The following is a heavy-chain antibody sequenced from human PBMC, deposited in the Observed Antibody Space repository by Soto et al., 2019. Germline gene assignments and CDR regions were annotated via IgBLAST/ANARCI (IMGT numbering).Heavy chain of an antibody. J-gene: IGHJ4*02. D-gene: IGHD2-2*01. CDR1: GGSISCSY. V-gene: IGHV4-59*12. Sequence: SETLSLTCTVSGGSISCSYWSWIRQPPGKGLEWIGYIYDSGSTYYNSSLKSRVTMSVDTSKNQFSLKLSSVTAADTAVYYCARVPDYWGQGILVTVS. CDR2: IYDSGST. CDR3: ARVPDY.